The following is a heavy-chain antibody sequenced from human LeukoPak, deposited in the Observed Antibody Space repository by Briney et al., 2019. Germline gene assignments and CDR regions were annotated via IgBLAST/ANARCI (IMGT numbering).Heavy chain of an antibody. D-gene: IGHD1-26*01. CDR1: GFSLTTSEVG. CDR2: IYWDDDT. Sequence: SGPTLVNPTQTLTLTCTFSGFSLTTSEVGVGWIRQPPGKALEWLALIYWDDDTRYSPSLKSRLTITKDTSKNQVVLTMTNMDPVDTATYYCARIPDSGSSIYFDYWGQGTLVTVSS. V-gene: IGHV2-5*02. J-gene: IGHJ4*02. CDR3: ARIPDSGSSIYFDY.